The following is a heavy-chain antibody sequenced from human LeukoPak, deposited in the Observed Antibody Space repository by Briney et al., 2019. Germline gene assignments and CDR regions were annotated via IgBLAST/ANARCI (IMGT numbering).Heavy chain of an antibody. D-gene: IGHD2-21*02. CDR3: ARVARGGDHFDY. CDR2: INPNSGGT. V-gene: IGHV1-2*02. CDR1: GYTFTGYY. J-gene: IGHJ4*02. Sequence: ASVKVSCKASGYTFTGYYMHWVRQAPGQGLEWMGWINPNSGGTNYAQKFQGRVTMTRDTSISTAYMELRSLRSDDTAVYYCARVARGGDHFDYWGQGTLVTVSS.